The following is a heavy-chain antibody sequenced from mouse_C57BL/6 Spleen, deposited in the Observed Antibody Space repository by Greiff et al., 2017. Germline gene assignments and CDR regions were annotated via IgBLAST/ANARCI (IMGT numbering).Heavy chain of an antibody. CDR3: ARYDYDGAMDY. Sequence: EVQGVESGGGLVKPGGSLKLSCAASGFTFSDYGMHWVRQAPEKGLEWVAYISSGSSTIYYADTVKGRFTISRDNAKNTLFLQMTSLRSEDTAMYYCARYDYDGAMDYWGQGTSVTVSS. D-gene: IGHD2-4*01. V-gene: IGHV5-17*01. J-gene: IGHJ4*01. CDR1: GFTFSDYG. CDR2: ISSGSSTI.